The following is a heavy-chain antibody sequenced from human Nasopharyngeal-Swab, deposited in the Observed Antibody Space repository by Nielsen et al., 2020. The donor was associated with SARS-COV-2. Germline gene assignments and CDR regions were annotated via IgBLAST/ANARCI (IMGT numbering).Heavy chain of an antibody. D-gene: IGHD1-7*01. V-gene: IGHV3-74*01. Sequence: GASLKISCVASGFTFSSYWMHWVRQAPGKGLVWVSRINSDGSSTSYADSVKGRFTISRDNAKNTLYLQMNSLRAEDTAVYYGAREEPRGNWNYDYWGQGTLVTVSS. CDR3: AREEPRGNWNYDY. CDR1: GFTFSSYW. CDR2: INSDGSST. J-gene: IGHJ4*02.